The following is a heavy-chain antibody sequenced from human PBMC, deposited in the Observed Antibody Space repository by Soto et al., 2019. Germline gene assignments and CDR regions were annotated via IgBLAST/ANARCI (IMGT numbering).Heavy chain of an antibody. Sequence: PGGSLRLSCAASGFTFSSYAMSWVRQAPGKGLEWVSAISGSGGSTYYADSVKGRFTISRDNSKNTLYLQMNSLRAEDTAVYYCAKEPLGYYYDSSAPGHFDYWGQGTLVTVSS. D-gene: IGHD3-22*01. J-gene: IGHJ4*02. CDR1: GFTFSSYA. CDR2: ISGSGGST. CDR3: AKEPLGYYYDSSAPGHFDY. V-gene: IGHV3-23*01.